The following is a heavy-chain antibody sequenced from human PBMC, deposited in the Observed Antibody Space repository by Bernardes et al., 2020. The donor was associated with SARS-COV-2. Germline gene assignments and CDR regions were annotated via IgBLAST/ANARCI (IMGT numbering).Heavy chain of an antibody. J-gene: IGHJ5*02. D-gene: IGHD4-17*01. CDR2: IYYSGDT. V-gene: IGHV4-39*01. CDR1: GGSISTRFYY. CDR3: ARLGGDFGGHVGWIDP. Sequence: SETVSLTCTVSGGSISTRFYYWGWIRQPPGKGLEWIGPIYYSGDTYYNPSLESRVTMSIDTSKNHFSLELRALTAADTAVYDCARLGGDFGGHVGWIDPWGQGTLVTVSS.